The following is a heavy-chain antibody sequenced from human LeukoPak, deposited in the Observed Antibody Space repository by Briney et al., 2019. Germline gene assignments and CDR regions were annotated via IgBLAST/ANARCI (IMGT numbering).Heavy chain of an antibody. D-gene: IGHD5-12*01. V-gene: IGHV4-34*01. Sequence: SETLSLTCAVYGGSFSGYYWSWIRQPPGKGLEWIGEINHSGSTNYNPSLKSRVTISVDTSKNQFSLKLSSVTAADTAVYYCARYSGYDEAGSYFDYWGQGTLVTVSS. CDR1: GGSFSGYY. CDR3: ARYSGYDEAGSYFDY. J-gene: IGHJ4*02. CDR2: INHSGST.